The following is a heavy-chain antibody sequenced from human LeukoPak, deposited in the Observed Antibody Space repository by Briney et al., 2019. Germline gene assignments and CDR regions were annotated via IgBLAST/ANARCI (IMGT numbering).Heavy chain of an antibody. D-gene: IGHD4-17*01. CDR2: IYYSGST. CDR3: ARERVDYGDYSPLFDY. V-gene: IGHV4-39*07. CDR1: GGSISSSSYY. J-gene: IGHJ4*02. Sequence: PSETLSLTCTVSGGSISSSSYYWGWIRQPPGKGLEWIGSIYYSGSTNYNPSLKSRVTISVDTSKNQFSLKLSSVTAADTAVYYCARERVDYGDYSPLFDYWGQGTLVTVSS.